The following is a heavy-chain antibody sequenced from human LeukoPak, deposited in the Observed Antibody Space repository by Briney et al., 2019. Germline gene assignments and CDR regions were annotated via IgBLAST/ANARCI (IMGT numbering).Heavy chain of an antibody. J-gene: IGHJ4*02. CDR2: IYNTGSN. Sequence: SETLSLTCTVSGYSISNDYWSWIRQPPGTGLEWVGYIYNTGSNDYNPSLKSRVTMSLDTSKNQFSLKLTSVTAADTAIYYCARGLPHYYGSGRIFDYWGQGTLVTVSS. CDR1: GYSISNDY. D-gene: IGHD3-10*01. CDR3: ARGLPHYYGSGRIFDY. V-gene: IGHV4-59*01.